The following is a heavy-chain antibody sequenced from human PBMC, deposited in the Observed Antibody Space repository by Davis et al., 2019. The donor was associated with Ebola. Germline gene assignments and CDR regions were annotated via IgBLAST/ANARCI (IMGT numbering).Heavy chain of an antibody. CDR3: AKDWEQTFYGDYVGY. Sequence: LSLTCAASGFTFSSYAMHWVRQAPGKGLEWVAVISYDGSNKYYADSVKGRFTISRDNSKNTLYLQMNSLRAEDTAVYYCAKDWEQTFYGDYVGYWGQGTLVTVSS. CDR1: GFTFSSYA. J-gene: IGHJ4*02. V-gene: IGHV3-30-3*01. D-gene: IGHD4-17*01. CDR2: ISYDGSNK.